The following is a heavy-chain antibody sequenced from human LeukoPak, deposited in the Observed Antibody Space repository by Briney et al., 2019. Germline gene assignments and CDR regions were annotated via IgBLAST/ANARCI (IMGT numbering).Heavy chain of an antibody. CDR3: ASGSSGLTGVDY. D-gene: IGHD3-9*01. CDR1: GFTFSSYA. Sequence: GGSLRLSCAASGFTFSSYAMHWVRQAPGKGLEWVAVISYDGSNKYYADSVEGRFTISRDNSKNTLYLQMNSLRAEDTAVYYCASGSSGLTGVDYWGQGTLVTVSS. V-gene: IGHV3-30*04. J-gene: IGHJ4*02. CDR2: ISYDGSNK.